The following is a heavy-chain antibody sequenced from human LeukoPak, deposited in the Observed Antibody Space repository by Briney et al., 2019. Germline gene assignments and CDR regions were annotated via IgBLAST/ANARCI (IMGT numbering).Heavy chain of an antibody. CDR2: TYYRSNWYN. D-gene: IGHD1-7*01. CDR1: GDSVSSNSAA. Sequence: SQTLSLTCAISGDSVSSNSAAWNWIRQSPPRGLEWLGRTYYRSNWYNDYAVSVSSRITVNPDTSKNQFSLQLNSVTPEDTAVYYCSRGTHWFDSWGQGTLVTVSS. CDR3: SRGTHWFDS. V-gene: IGHV6-1*01. J-gene: IGHJ5*01.